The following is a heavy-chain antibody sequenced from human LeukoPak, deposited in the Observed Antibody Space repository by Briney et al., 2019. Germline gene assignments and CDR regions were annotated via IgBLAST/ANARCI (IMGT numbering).Heavy chain of an antibody. CDR3: AKDLLRDTIFGVVIIHDGY. V-gene: IGHV3-23*01. D-gene: IGHD3-3*01. CDR1: GFTFSSYA. J-gene: IGHJ4*02. Sequence: AGGSLRLSCAASGFTFSSYAMSWVRQAPGKGLEWVSAISGSGGSTYYADSVKGRFTISRDNSKNTLYLQMNSLRAEDTAVYYCAKDLLRDTIFGVVIIHDGYWGQGTLVTVSS. CDR2: ISGSGGST.